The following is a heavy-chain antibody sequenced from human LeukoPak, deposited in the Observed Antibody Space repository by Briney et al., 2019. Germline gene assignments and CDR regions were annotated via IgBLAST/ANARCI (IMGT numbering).Heavy chain of an antibody. V-gene: IGHV4-39*07. CDR2: IYYSGST. J-gene: IGHJ4*02. D-gene: IGHD6-19*01. CDR1: GGSISSSSYY. CDR3: ARGDRTLSTGYSSGCYFDY. Sequence: TSETLSLTCTVSGGSISSSSYYWGWIRQPPGKGLEWIGSIYYSGSTYYNPSLKSRVTISVDTSKNQFSLKLSSVTAADTAVYYCARGDRTLSTGYSSGCYFDYWGQGTLVTVSS.